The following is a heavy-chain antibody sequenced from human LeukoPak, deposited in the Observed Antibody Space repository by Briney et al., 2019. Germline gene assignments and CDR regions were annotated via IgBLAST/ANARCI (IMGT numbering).Heavy chain of an antibody. D-gene: IGHD2-2*01. Sequence: GVSVKVSCKASGYTFTGYYMHWVRQAPGQGLEWMGWINPNSGGTNYAQKFQGRVTMTRDTSISTAYMELSRLRSDDTAVYYCARGPYCSSTSCFFDYWGQGTLVTVSS. CDR2: INPNSGGT. V-gene: IGHV1-2*02. J-gene: IGHJ4*02. CDR3: ARGPYCSSTSCFFDY. CDR1: GYTFTGYY.